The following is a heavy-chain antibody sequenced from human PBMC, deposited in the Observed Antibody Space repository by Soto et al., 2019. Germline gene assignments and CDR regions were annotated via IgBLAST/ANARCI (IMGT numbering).Heavy chain of an antibody. CDR3: ARVGGLAARTFDY. CDR1: GGSISDFC. CDR2: IYYSGST. J-gene: IGHJ4*02. V-gene: IGHV4-59*01. D-gene: IGHD6-6*01. Sequence: SETLSLTCTVSGGSISDFCWSWIRQPPGKGLEWIGYIYYSGSTNYKPSLKSRVTISVDTSKNQFSLNLRSMSPADTAVYYCARVGGLAARTFDYWGQGTLVTV.